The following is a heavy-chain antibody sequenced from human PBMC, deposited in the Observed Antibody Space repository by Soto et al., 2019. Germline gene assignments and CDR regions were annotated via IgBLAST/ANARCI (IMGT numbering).Heavy chain of an antibody. CDR1: GGSISGGVGGLYY. CDR3: AREFIPLTTDWYFDL. J-gene: IGHJ2*01. V-gene: IGHV4-30-4*01. Sequence: QLQLRESGPGLVKPSETLSLTCTVSGGSISGGVGGLYYWSWIRQPPGMGLEWIGYSYDSGSTYYTPFLKRRVTISVDTSKNQFSLRLSSVTAADTAVYYCAREFIPLTTDWYFDLWGRGTLVTVSS. D-gene: IGHD4-17*01. CDR2: SYDSGST.